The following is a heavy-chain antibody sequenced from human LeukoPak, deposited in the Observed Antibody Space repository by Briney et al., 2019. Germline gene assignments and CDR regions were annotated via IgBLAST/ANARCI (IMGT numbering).Heavy chain of an antibody. V-gene: IGHV1-46*01. CDR2: INPSGGST. CDR1: GYTFTSYY. Sequence: ASVKVSCKASGYTFTSYYIHWVRQAPGQGLEWMGIINPSGGSTNYAQDFQGRVTMTRDTSTSTVYMELSSLRSEDTAMYYCARGGTSDWPLDHWGQETLVTISS. J-gene: IGHJ4*02. CDR3: ARGGTSDWPLDH. D-gene: IGHD2-2*01.